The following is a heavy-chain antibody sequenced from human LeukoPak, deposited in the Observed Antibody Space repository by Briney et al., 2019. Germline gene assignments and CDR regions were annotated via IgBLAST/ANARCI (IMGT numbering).Heavy chain of an antibody. CDR2: ISWNSGSI. D-gene: IGHD6-19*01. Sequence: GRSLRLSCAASGFTFDDYAMHWVRQAPGKGLEWVSGISWNSGSIGYADSVKGRFTISRDNAKNSLYLQMNSLRAEDTAVYYCARDAGQWLGPYYFDYWGQGTLVTVSS. V-gene: IGHV3-9*01. J-gene: IGHJ4*02. CDR1: GFTFDDYA. CDR3: ARDAGQWLGPYYFDY.